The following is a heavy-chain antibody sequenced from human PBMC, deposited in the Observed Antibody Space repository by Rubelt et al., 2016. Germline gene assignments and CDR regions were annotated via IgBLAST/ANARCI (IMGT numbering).Heavy chain of an antibody. CDR3: TRDRGYNTFGD. V-gene: IGHV3-21*01. J-gene: IGHJ4*02. CDR1: GFTFSSYS. Sequence: EVQLVESGGGLVKPGGSLRLSCEASGFTFSSYSMTWVRQAPGKGLEWVSSISISRNFIYYAEAMKGRFTTSRDNAKNTLYLQMNSLRAEDTAIYYCTRDRGYNTFGDWGQGTLVTVSS. D-gene: IGHD5-18*01. CDR2: ISISRNFI.